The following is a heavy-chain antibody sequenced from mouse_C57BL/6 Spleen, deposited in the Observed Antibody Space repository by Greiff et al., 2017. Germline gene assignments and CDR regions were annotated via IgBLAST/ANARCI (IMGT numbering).Heavy chain of an antibody. Sequence: QVQLQQPGAELVKPGASVKLSCKASGYTFTSYWMHWVKQRPGRGLGWIGRIDPNSGGTKYNEKFKSKATLTVDKPSSTAYMQLSSLTSEDSAVYYCARWGKRAMDYWGQGTSVTVSS. CDR3: ARWGKRAMDY. D-gene: IGHD2-1*01. V-gene: IGHV1-72*01. CDR1: GYTFTSYW. CDR2: IDPNSGGT. J-gene: IGHJ4*01.